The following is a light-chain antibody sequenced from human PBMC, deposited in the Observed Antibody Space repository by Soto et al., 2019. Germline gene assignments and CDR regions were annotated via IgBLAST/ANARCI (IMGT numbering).Light chain of an antibody. Sequence: QAVVTQPPSASGTPGQRVTISCSGSSANIGSNSVNWYQQLPGTSPKLVIYGNNQRPSGVHDRFSGTKSGTSASLAISGLQSEDEADYYCAAWDDTLRGYVFGSGTKVTVL. CDR2: GNN. V-gene: IGLV1-44*01. J-gene: IGLJ1*01. CDR3: AAWDDTLRGYV. CDR1: SANIGSNS.